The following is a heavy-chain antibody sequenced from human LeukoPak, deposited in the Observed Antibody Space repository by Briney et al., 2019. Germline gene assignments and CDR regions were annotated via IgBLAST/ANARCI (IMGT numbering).Heavy chain of an antibody. J-gene: IGHJ4*02. CDR2: IYYSGST. CDR3: ARRSGLLWFGEDY. CDR1: GGSISSSSYY. Sequence: SETLSLTCTVSGGSISSSSYYWGWIRQPPGKGLEWIGSIYYSGSTYYNPPLKSRVTISVDTSKNQFSLKLSSVTAADTAVYYCARRSGLLWFGEDYWGQGTLVTVSS. D-gene: IGHD3-10*01. V-gene: IGHV4-39*01.